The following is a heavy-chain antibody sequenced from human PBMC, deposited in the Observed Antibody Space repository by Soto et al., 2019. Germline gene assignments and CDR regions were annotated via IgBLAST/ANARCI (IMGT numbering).Heavy chain of an antibody. CDR2: INAGNGNT. D-gene: IGHD3-22*01. Sequence: ASVKGSCKASGYTFTSYSMHWVRQAPGQRLEWMGWINAGNGNTKYSQKFQGRVTITRDTSASTAYMELSSLRSEDTAVYYCERTSGYYLYXYWGQGTLVXVSS. CDR1: GYTFTSYS. V-gene: IGHV1-3*01. CDR3: ERTSGYYLYXY. J-gene: IGHJ4*02.